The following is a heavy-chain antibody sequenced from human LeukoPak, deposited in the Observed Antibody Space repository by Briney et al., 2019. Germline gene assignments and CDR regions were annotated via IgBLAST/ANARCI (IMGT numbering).Heavy chain of an antibody. D-gene: IGHD6-19*01. CDR1: GYSFNNNA. CDR2: INAGNGKT. CDR3: ARGIWDSGHYHLDC. J-gene: IGHJ4*02. Sequence: GASVKVSCKASGYSFNNNAIHWVRQAPGQRFEWMGWINAGNGKTKYSQNLQGRVTLTRDTSATTAYMELSSLTSKDTAVYHCARGIWDSGHYHLDCWGQGTPVTVSS. V-gene: IGHV1-3*01.